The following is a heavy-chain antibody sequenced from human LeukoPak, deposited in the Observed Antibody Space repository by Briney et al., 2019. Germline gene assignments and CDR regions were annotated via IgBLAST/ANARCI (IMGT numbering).Heavy chain of an antibody. J-gene: IGHJ3*02. Sequence: SETLSLTCTVSGGSISSYYWSWIRQPPGKGLEWIGEINHSGSTNYNPSLKSRVTMSVDTSKNQFSLKLSSVTAADTAVYYCARDYSSSSYAFDIWGQGTMVTVSS. CDR3: ARDYSSSSYAFDI. D-gene: IGHD6-6*01. CDR2: INHSGST. V-gene: IGHV4-34*01. CDR1: GGSISSYY.